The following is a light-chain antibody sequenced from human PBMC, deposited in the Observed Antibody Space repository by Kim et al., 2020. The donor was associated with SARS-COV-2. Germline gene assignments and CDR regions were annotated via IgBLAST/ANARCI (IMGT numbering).Light chain of an antibody. CDR2: PAS. V-gene: IGKV1-9*01. CDR1: QGVSTD. J-gene: IGKJ4*01. CDR3: QHSGS. Sequence: SSLSASVGDRVTIAGRASQGVSTDLSWYQQKPGKAPKLLVYPASTLQSGVPSRFSGSGSGSDFTLTISNLQAEDFATYYCQHSGSFGGGTKVDIK.